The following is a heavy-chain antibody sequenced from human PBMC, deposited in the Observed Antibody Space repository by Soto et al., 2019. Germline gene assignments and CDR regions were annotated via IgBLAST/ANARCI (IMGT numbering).Heavy chain of an antibody. J-gene: IGHJ4*02. CDR3: ARTGPYGDYVFDY. CDR2: IYYSGST. CDR1: GGSISSDGHY. V-gene: IGHV4-31*03. D-gene: IGHD4-17*01. Sequence: QVQLQESGPGLVKPSQTLSLTCTVSGGSISSDGHYWSWIRQHPGEGLEWLGYIYYSGSTYHNPSLKSRLTISVDASKNQFSLKLRSVTAADTAVYYCARTGPYGDYVFDYWGQGTLVTVSS.